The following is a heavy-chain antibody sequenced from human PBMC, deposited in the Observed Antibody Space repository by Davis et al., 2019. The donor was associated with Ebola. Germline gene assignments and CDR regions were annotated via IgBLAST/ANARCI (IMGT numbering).Heavy chain of an antibody. CDR1: GFTFSSYW. CDR2: IKQDGSEK. CDR3: AGNSGVYYYGMDV. Sequence: PGGSLRLSCAASGFTFSSYWMSWVRQAPGKGLEWVANIKQDGSEKYYVDSVKGRFTISRHNSKNTLYLQMNSLRAEDTAVYYCAGNSGVYYYGMDVWGQGTTVTVSS. D-gene: IGHD5-12*01. J-gene: IGHJ6*02. V-gene: IGHV3-7*03.